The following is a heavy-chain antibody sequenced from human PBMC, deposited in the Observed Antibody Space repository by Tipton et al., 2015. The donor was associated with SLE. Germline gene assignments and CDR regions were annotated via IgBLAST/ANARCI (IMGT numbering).Heavy chain of an antibody. J-gene: IGHJ4*02. V-gene: IGHV3-23*01. CDR3: AKDLLDSIAYFVY. CDR1: GFTFSSYA. Sequence: SLRLSCAAPGFTFSSYAMSWVRQAPGKGLEWVSAISGSGGSTYYADSVKGRFTISRDNSKNTLYLQMNSLRAEDTAVYYCAKDLLDSIAYFVYWGQGTLVTVSS. D-gene: IGHD2-15*01. CDR2: ISGSGGST.